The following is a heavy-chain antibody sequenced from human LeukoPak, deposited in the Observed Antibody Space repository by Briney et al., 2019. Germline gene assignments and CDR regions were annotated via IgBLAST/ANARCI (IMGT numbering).Heavy chain of an antibody. D-gene: IGHD6-6*01. V-gene: IGHV5-51*01. CDR3: ARRRGGSIEARWSPNTFDI. CDR1: GYSFTSYW. CDR2: IYPGDFDT. J-gene: IGHJ3*02. Sequence: GESLKISCEGSGYSFTSYWIGWVRQMPGKGLEWMGIIYPGDFDTKYSPSFQGQGTISADKSISTAYLQWSSLKASDTAIYYCARRRGGSIEARWSPNTFDIWGQGTMVTVSS.